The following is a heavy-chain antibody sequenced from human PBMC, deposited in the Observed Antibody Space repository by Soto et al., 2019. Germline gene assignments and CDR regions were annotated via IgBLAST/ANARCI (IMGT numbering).Heavy chain of an antibody. J-gene: IGHJ4*02. CDR1: GGSINNHY. CDR3: TRANWYSEY. V-gene: IGHV4-59*11. D-gene: IGHD7-27*01. Sequence: QVQLQESGPGLVKPSEPLSLTCTVSGGSINNHYWSWIRQPPGQGLEWLGYVYYNGITNYNPSLKSRVTMSVDTSKHQLSLNLTSLTAADTAIYYCTRANWYSEYWGQGTLVTVSS. CDR2: VYYNGIT.